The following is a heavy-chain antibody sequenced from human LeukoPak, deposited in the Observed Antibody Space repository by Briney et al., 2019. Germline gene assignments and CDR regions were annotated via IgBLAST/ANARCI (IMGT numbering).Heavy chain of an antibody. Sequence: GGSLRLSCAASGFTFSSYAMSWVRQAPGKGLEWVSAISGSGGSTYYADSVKGRFTVSRDNAKNSLYLQMNSLRAEDTAVYYCARVGSDFYYFDSWGQGTLVTVSS. CDR1: GFTFSSYA. V-gene: IGHV3-23*01. D-gene: IGHD2-21*02. CDR3: ARVGSDFYYFDS. J-gene: IGHJ4*02. CDR2: ISGSGGST.